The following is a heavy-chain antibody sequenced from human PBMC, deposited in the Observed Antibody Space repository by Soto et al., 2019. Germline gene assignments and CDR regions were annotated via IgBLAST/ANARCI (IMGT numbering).Heavy chain of an antibody. CDR2: IYSGGST. CDR1: GFTVSINY. J-gene: IGHJ3*02. CDR3: ARGGSITMTTDAFDI. D-gene: IGHD3-22*01. Sequence: PGGSLRLSCAASGFTVSINYMNWVRQAPGKGLEWVSVIYSGGSTYYADSVRGRFTISRDNSKNTLYLQMNSLRAEDTAVYYCARGGSITMTTDAFDIWGQGTMVTVSS. V-gene: IGHV3-66*01.